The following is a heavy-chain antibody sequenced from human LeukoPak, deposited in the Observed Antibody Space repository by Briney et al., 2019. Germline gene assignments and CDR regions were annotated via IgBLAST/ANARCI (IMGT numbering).Heavy chain of an antibody. CDR3: ARDSLWGNPTSY. CDR2: IYTSGST. D-gene: IGHD3-16*01. J-gene: IGHJ4*02. V-gene: IGHV4-61*02. CDR1: GDSISSGDYY. Sequence: PSETLSLTCTVSGDSISSGDYYWSWIRQPAGKGLEWIGRIYTSGSTNYNPSLKSRVTISVDTSKNQFSLKLSSVTAADTAVYYCARDSLWGNPTSYWGQGTLVTVSS.